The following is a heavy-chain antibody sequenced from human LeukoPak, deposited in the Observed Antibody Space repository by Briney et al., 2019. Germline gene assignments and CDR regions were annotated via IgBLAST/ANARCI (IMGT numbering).Heavy chain of an antibody. V-gene: IGHV3-23*01. CDR2: ISGSGGST. CDR1: GFTFSSYA. J-gene: IGHJ4*02. D-gene: IGHD6-19*01. Sequence: EGSLRLSCAASGFTFSSYAMSWVRQAPGKGLEWVSAISGSGGSTYYADSVKGRFTISRDNSKNTLYLQMNSLRAEDTAVYYCVGSGWYGYFDYWGQGTLVTVSS. CDR3: VGSGWYGYFDY.